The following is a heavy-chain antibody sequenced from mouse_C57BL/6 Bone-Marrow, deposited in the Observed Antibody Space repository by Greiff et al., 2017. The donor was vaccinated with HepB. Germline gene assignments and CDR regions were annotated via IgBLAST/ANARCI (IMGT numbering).Heavy chain of an antibody. J-gene: IGHJ3*01. CDR1: GYSFTGYY. CDR3: ARGGYGSSPWFAY. V-gene: IGHV1-42*01. CDR2: INPSTGGT. D-gene: IGHD1-1*01. Sequence: EVQLQESGPELVKPGASVKISCKASGYSFTGYYMNWVKQSPEKSLEWIGEINPSTGGTTYNQKFKAKATLTVDKSSSTAYMQLKSLTSEDSAVYYCARGGYGSSPWFAYWGQGTLVTVSA.